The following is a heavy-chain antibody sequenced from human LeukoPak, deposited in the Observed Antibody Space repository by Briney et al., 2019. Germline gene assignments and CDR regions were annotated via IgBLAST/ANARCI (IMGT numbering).Heavy chain of an antibody. D-gene: IGHD2-2*01. CDR1: GYNFTTYW. CDR3: ARGYCSSTSCYGDFDF. V-gene: IGHV5-51*01. CDR2: LYPGDSDT. Sequence: GESLKISCKASGYNFTTYWIAWVRQMPGKGLDWMGILYPGDSDTRYSPSFQGQVTISADKSINTAYLQWSSLKASDTAIYYCARGYCSSTSCYGDFDFWGQGTLVTVSS. J-gene: IGHJ4*02.